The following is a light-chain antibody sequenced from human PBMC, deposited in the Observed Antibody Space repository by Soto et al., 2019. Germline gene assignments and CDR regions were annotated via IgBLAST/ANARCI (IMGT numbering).Light chain of an antibody. J-gene: IGLJ1*01. Sequence: QSVLTQPPSASGAPGQRVTISCSGSSSNVGSNTVSWYQQLPGTAPKLLIHSNNKRPSGVPDRFSGSKSGTSASLAISGLQSEDEADYYCAAWDDSLNASVFGGGTKVTVL. CDR1: SSNVGSNT. V-gene: IGLV1-44*01. CDR3: AAWDDSLNASV. CDR2: SNN.